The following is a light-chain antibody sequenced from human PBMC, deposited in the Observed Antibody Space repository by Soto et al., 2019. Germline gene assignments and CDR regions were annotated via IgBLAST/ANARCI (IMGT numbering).Light chain of an antibody. CDR2: AVS. CDR1: NSDVGAYTS. J-gene: IGLJ3*02. V-gene: IGLV2-11*01. CDR3: SSYTASDMWV. Sequence: QSALTQPRSVSGSPGQSVTISCTGTNSDVGAYTSVSWYQQLPGKAPKLIISAVSYRPSGVPDRFSGSKSGNTASLTISGLQTEDEADYYCSSYTASDMWVFGGGTKVTVL.